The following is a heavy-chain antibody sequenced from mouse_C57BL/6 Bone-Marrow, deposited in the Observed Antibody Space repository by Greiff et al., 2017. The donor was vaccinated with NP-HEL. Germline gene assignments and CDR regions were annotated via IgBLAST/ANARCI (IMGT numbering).Heavy chain of an antibody. V-gene: IGHV1-82*01. CDR2: IYPGDGDT. Sequence: QVQLQQSGPELVKPGASVKISCKASGYAFSSSWLNWVKQRPGKGLEWIGRIYPGDGDTNYNEKFKSKATLTVDTSSSTAYMQLSSLTSEDSAVYYCAREDYYYGSSSSFDYWGQGTTLTVSS. J-gene: IGHJ2*01. D-gene: IGHD1-1*01. CDR3: AREDYYYGSSSSFDY. CDR1: GYAFSSSW.